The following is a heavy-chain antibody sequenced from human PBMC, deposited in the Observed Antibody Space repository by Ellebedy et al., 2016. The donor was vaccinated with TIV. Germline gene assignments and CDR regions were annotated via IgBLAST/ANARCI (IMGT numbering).Heavy chain of an antibody. J-gene: IGHJ4*02. V-gene: IGHV1-2*02. D-gene: IGHD6-6*01. CDR3: AAFQYISTSSAY. CDR1: GYIFTASH. CDR2: LHPSSGGT. Sequence: AASVKVSCKTSGYIFTASHIHRVRQAPGQGLEWMGWLHPSSGGTTYAQNFQGRVSMTRDTSISTAYMELSRLNSDDTAVYYWAAFQYISTSSAYWGQGTLVTVAS.